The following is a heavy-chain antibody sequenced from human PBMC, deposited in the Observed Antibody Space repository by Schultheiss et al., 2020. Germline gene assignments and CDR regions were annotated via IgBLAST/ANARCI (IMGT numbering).Heavy chain of an antibody. CDR2: INRDGSAS. D-gene: IGHD6-6*01. CDR3: ARAGAARLDPSDY. CDR1: GFTFSSYW. Sequence: GGSLRLSCAASGFTFSSYWMGWVRLAPGRGLEWVATINRDGSASYYVDSVKGRFTISRDNANNLLYLQMNSLRAEDTAVYYCARAGAARLDPSDYWGQGTLVTVSS. V-gene: IGHV3-7*03. J-gene: IGHJ4*02.